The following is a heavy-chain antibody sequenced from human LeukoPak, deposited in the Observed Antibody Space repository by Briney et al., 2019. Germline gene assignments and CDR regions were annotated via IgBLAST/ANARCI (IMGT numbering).Heavy chain of an antibody. CDR1: GGTFSSYA. D-gene: IGHD2-21*01. J-gene: IGHJ4*02. V-gene: IGHV1-69*01. CDR2: IIPIFGTA. CDR3: ARDRNYNCCGDCYTFDY. Sequence: SVKVSCKASGGTFSSYAISWVRQAPGQGLEWMGGIIPIFGTANYAQKFQGRVTITADESTSTAYMVLSSLRSEDTAAYYCARDRNYNCCGDCYTFDYLGQGTLVTVSS.